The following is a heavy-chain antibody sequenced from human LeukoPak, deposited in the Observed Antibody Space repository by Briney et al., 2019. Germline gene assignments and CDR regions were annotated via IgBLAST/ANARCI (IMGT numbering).Heavy chain of an antibody. D-gene: IGHD3-10*01. V-gene: IGHV1-18*04. J-gene: IGHJ4*02. CDR3: ARDEGRYYGSGSYYIKGGFDY. CDR1: GYTFTSYG. CDR2: ISAYNGNT. Sequence: ASVKVSCKASGYTFTSYGISWVRQAPGQGLEWMGWISAYNGNTNYAQKLQGGVTMTTDTSTSTAYMELRSLRSDDTAVYYCARDEGRYYGSGSYYIKGGFDYWGQGTLVTVSS.